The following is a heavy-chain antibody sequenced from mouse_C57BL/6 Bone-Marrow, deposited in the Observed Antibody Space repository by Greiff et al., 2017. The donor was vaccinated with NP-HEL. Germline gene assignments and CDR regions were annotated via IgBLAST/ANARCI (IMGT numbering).Heavy chain of an antibody. Sequence: VKLVESGPGLVAPSQSLSITCTVSGFSLTSYGVSWVRQPPGKGLEWLGVIWGDGSKNYHSALISRLSISKDNSKSQVFLKLNSLQTDDTATYYCAKEGIYYDYDGYYYAMDYWGQGTSVTVSS. CDR2: IWGDGSK. CDR1: GFSLTSYG. V-gene: IGHV2-3*01. CDR3: AKEGIYYDYDGYYYAMDY. J-gene: IGHJ4*01. D-gene: IGHD2-4*01.